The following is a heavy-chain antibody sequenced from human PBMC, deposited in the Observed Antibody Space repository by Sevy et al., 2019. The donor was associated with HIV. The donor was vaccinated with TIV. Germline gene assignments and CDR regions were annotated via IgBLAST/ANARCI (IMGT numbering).Heavy chain of an antibody. J-gene: IGHJ6*02. V-gene: IGHV3-49*03. CDR1: GFTFGDYA. CDR3: TRALVVVIATGYYYYGMDV. CDR2: IRSKAYGGTI. D-gene: IGHD2-21*01. Sequence: GGSLRLSCTASGFTFGDYAMSWFRQAPGKGLEWVGFIRSKAYGGTIEYAASVKGRFTISRDDSKSIAYLQMNSLKTEDTAVYYCTRALVVVIATGYYYYGMDVWGQGTTVTVSS.